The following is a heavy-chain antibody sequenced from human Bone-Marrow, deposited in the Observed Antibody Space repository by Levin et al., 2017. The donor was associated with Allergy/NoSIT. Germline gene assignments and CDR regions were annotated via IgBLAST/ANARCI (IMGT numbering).Heavy chain of an antibody. CDR2: INHSGSA. D-gene: IGHD2-2*01. J-gene: IGHJ2*01. V-gene: IGHV4-34*01. CDR1: GGAFSGYY. CDR3: ARGPYHGPWYFDF. Sequence: SETLSLTCAMSGGAFSGYYRNWIRQSPGKGLEWIGEINHSGSADYNPSLETRVSMSVDIIKKQFSLKLTSVTAADTGIYYCARGPYHGPWYFDFWGRGTLVDVSS.